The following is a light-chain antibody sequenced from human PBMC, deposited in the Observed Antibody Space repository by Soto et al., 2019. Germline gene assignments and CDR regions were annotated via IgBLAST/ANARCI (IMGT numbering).Light chain of an antibody. J-gene: IGKJ1*01. CDR1: QSVRSN. V-gene: IGKV3-15*01. CDR2: GAS. CDR3: QQYNNWPRA. Sequence: EIVMTQSPATLSVSPGERATLSCRASQSVRSNLAWYQQKPGQAPRLLIYGASIRATGIPARFSGSGSGTEFTLSISSLQSEDFAVYYCQQYNNWPRAFGQGTNVDIK.